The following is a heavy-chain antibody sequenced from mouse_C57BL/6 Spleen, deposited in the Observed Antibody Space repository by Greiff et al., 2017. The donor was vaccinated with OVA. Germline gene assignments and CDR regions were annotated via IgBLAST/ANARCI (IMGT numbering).Heavy chain of an antibody. J-gene: IGHJ3*01. Sequence: QVQLQQPGAELVRPGSSVKLSCKASGYTFTSYWMHRVKQRPIQGLEWIGNIDPSDSEPHYNQQFKDKATLPVDKSSRTAYLQLSSLTSEDSAVYYCARSYWDGVTWFAYWGQGTLVTVSA. CDR3: ARSYWDGVTWFAY. CDR1: GYTFTSYW. D-gene: IGHD4-1*01. CDR2: IDPSDSEP. V-gene: IGHV1-52*01.